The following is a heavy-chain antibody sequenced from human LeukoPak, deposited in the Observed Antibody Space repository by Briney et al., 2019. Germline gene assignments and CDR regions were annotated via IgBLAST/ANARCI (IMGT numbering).Heavy chain of an antibody. Sequence: SETLSLTCTVSGDSISSYYWSWIRQPPGKGLEWIGYIYYSGSTNYNPSLKSRVTISVDTSKNQFSLKLSSVTAADTAVYYCASSLYYYDSSGYLFDYWGQGTLVTVSS. J-gene: IGHJ4*02. V-gene: IGHV4-59*01. CDR2: IYYSGST. CDR3: ASSLYYYDSSGYLFDY. CDR1: GDSISSYY. D-gene: IGHD3-22*01.